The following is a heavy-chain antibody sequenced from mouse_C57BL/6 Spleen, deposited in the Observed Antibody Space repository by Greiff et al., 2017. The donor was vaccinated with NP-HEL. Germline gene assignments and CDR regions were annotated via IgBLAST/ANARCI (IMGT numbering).Heavy chain of an antibody. Sequence: QVQLQQPGAELVKPGASVKLSCKASGYTFTSYWMQWVKQRPGQGLEWIGEIDPSDSYTNYNQKFKGKATLTVDTSSSTAYMQLSSLTSEDSAVYYCARYYYGSSYEAWFAYWGQGTLVTVSA. CDR3: ARYYYGSSYEAWFAY. D-gene: IGHD1-1*01. J-gene: IGHJ3*01. CDR2: IDPSDSYT. V-gene: IGHV1-50*01. CDR1: GYTFTSYW.